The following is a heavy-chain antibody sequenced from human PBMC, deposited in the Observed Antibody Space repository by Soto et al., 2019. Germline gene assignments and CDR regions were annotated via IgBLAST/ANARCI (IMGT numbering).Heavy chain of an antibody. Sequence: CLTGTVSGGSISSSSYYWSWIRPPPGKGLEWIGEINHSGSTNYNPSLKSRVTISVDTSKNQFSLKLSSVTAADTAVYFCARDRITETTSWFDPWGQGTLVTVSS. V-gene: IGHV4-39*07. CDR2: INHSGST. CDR3: ARDRITETTSWFDP. CDR1: GGSISSSSYY. J-gene: IGHJ5*02. D-gene: IGHD1-7*01.